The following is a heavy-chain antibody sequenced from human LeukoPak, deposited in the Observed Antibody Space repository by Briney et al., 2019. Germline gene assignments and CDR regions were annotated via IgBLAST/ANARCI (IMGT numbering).Heavy chain of an antibody. D-gene: IGHD5-12*01. CDR1: GYSFTSYW. CDR2: IYPGDSDT. J-gene: IGHJ3*02. CDR3: ARDGGYSGYGTAAWYQDAFDI. Sequence: GESLKISCKGSGYSFTSYWIGWVRQMPGKGLEWMGIIYPGDSDTRYSPSFQGQVTISADKSISTAYLQWSSLKASDTAMYYCARDGGYSGYGTAAWYQDAFDIWGQGTMVTVSS. V-gene: IGHV5-51*01.